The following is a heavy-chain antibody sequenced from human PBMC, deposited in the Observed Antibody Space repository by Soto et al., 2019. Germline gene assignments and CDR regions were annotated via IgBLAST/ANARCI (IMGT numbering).Heavy chain of an antibody. D-gene: IGHD5-18*01. Sequence: GGSLRLSCAASGFTFSSYAMHWVRQAPGKGLEWVAVISYAGSNKYYADSVKGRFTISRDNSKNTLYLQMNSLRAEDTAVYYCARERNTGYDYSYYYGMDVWGQGTTVTVSS. CDR3: ARERNTGYDYSYYYGMDV. V-gene: IGHV3-30-3*01. CDR2: ISYAGSNK. J-gene: IGHJ6*02. CDR1: GFTFSSYA.